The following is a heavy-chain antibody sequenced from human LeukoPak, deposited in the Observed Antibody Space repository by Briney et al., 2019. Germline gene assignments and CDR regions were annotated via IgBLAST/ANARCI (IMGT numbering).Heavy chain of an antibody. J-gene: IGHJ4*02. V-gene: IGHV3-23*01. CDR2: ISGSGGST. D-gene: IGHD3-9*01. Sequence: PGGSLRLSCAASGFTFSSYAMSWVRQAPGQGLEWVSAISGSGGSTYYADSVKGRFTISRDNSKNTLYLQMNSLRAEDTAVYYCAKDHYDILTGYYNPLDYWGQGTLVTVSS. CDR1: GFTFSSYA. CDR3: AKDHYDILTGYYNPLDY.